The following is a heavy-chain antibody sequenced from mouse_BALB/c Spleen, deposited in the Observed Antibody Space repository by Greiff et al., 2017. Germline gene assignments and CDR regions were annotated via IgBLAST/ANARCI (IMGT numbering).Heavy chain of an antibody. J-gene: IGHJ4*01. CDR1: GYTFTSYW. V-gene: IGHV1-5*01. CDR3: TRDGNYGGFYAMDY. CDR2: IYPGNSDT. D-gene: IGHD2-1*01. Sequence: VQLKESGTVLARPGASVKMSCKASGYTFTSYWMHWVKQRPGQGLEWIGAIYPGNSDTSYNQKFKGKAKLTAVTSTSTAYMELSSLTNEDSAVYYCTRDGNYGGFYAMDYWGQGTSVTVSS.